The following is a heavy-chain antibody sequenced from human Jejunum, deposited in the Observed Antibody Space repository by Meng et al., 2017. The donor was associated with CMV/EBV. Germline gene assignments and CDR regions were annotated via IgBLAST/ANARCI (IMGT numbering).Heavy chain of an antibody. D-gene: IGHD1-26*01. CDR2: ITTYNENR. CDR3: ARRLPIVGGATTFDY. J-gene: IGHJ4*02. Sequence: SGYTFISHGISWLRQAPGQGLKWMGWITTYNENRNFAQKFQDRLTMTTDSSTSTAYMELRSLTSDDTAVYFCARRLPIVGGATTFDYWGQGTLVTVSS. CDR1: GYTFISHG. V-gene: IGHV1-18*01.